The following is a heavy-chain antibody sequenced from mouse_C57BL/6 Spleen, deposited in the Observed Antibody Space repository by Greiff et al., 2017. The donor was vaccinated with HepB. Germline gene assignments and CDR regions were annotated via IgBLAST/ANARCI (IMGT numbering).Heavy chain of an antibody. V-gene: IGHV1-15*01. J-gene: IGHJ2*01. CDR2: IDPETGGT. Sequence: QVQLKQSGAELVRPGASVTLSCKASGYTFTDYEMHWVKQTPVHGLEWIGAIDPETGGTAYNQKFKGKAILTADKSSSTAYMELRSLTSEDSAVYYCTRENYYGPFDYWGQGTTLTVSS. CDR1: GYTFTDYE. D-gene: IGHD1-1*01. CDR3: TRENYYGPFDY.